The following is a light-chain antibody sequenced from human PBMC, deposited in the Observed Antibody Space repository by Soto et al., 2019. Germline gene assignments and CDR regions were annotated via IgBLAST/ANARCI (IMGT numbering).Light chain of an antibody. CDR3: HQYYGYPYT. CDR1: QNINAW. V-gene: IGKV1-5*01. CDR2: DAP. Sequence: DIQMTQSPSTLSASIGDRITITCRASQNINAWLAWYQQKPGRAPKVLIYDAPSLESGVPSRISGSGSGTEFILTISSLQLDDFATYYCHQYYGYPYTFGQGTKLEIK. J-gene: IGKJ2*01.